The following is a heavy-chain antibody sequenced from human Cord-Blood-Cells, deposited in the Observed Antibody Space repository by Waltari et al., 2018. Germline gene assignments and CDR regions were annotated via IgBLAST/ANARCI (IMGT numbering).Heavy chain of an antibody. CDR2: IYPGDSDT. CDR1: GYSLTSYW. CDR3: ARHFSIAARPSWFDP. D-gene: IGHD6-6*01. V-gene: IGHV5-51*01. Sequence: EVQLVQSGAEVKKPGESRKISCKGSGYSLTSYWIGWVRPLPGKGLEWMGIIYPGDSDTRYSPSFQGQVTISADKSISTAYLQWSSLKASDTAMYYCARHFSIAARPSWFDPWGQGTLVTVSS. J-gene: IGHJ5*02.